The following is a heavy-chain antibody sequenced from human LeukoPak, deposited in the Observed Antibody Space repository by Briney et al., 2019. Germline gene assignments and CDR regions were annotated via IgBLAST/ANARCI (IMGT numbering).Heavy chain of an antibody. CDR2: TYYRSKWYN. D-gene: IGHD6-19*01. CDR1: GDSVTSNSVA. V-gene: IGHV6-1*01. CDR3: ARGWYYFDY. Sequence: SQTLSLTCAISGDSVTSNSVAWNWITQSPSRDLKLLGRTYYRSKWYNDYAVSVKSRITINPDTSKNQVSLQLSSVTPEDTAVYFCARGWYYFDYWGQGTLVTVSS. J-gene: IGHJ4*02.